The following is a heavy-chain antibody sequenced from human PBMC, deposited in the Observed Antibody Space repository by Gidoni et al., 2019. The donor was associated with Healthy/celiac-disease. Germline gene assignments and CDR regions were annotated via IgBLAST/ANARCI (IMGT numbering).Heavy chain of an antibody. V-gene: IGHV4-61*01. J-gene: IGHJ4*02. D-gene: IGHD6-13*01. CDR3: ARAAGRQRSIDY. CDR2: IYYSVST. Sequence: QVQLQESGPGLVKPSETLCLTCAVSGGSVSSGSYYWSWIRQPPGKGLEWIGYIYYSVSTNYNPSLKSRVTISVDTSNNQFSLKLSSVTAADTAVYYCARAAGRQRSIDYWGQGTLVTVSS. CDR1: GGSVSSGSYY.